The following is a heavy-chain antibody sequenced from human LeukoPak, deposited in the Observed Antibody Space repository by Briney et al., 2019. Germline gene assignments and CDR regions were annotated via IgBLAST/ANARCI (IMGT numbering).Heavy chain of an antibody. CDR1: GGSISSYY. J-gene: IGHJ4*02. CDR2: IYYSGST. Sequence: SETLSLTCTVSGGSISSYYWSWIRQPPGKGLEWIGYIYYSGSTNYNPSLKSRVTISVDTSKNQFSLKLSSATAADTAVYYCARVIAAGTFDYWGQGTLVTVSS. D-gene: IGHD6-13*01. CDR3: ARVIAAGTFDY. V-gene: IGHV4-59*01.